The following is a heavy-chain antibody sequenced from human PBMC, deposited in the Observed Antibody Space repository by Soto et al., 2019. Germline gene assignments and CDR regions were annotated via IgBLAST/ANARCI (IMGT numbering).Heavy chain of an antibody. CDR3: ARRGSSSWNNYFDY. Sequence: QLQLQESGPGLVKPSETLSLTCTVSGGSISSSSYYWGWIRQPPGKGLEWIGSIYYSGSTYYNPSLKSRVTISVDTSKNQFSLKLSSVTAADTAVYYCARRGSSSWNNYFDYWGQGTLVTVSS. D-gene: IGHD6-13*01. CDR2: IYYSGST. V-gene: IGHV4-39*01. J-gene: IGHJ4*02. CDR1: GGSISSSSYY.